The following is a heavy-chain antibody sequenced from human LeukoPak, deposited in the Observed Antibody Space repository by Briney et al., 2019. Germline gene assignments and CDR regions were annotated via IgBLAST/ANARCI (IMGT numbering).Heavy chain of an antibody. CDR3: ASPITMVRGVADYYFDY. J-gene: IGHJ4*02. CDR2: IYYSGST. Sequence: SQTLSLTCTVSGGSISSSSYYWGWIRQPPGKGLEWIGSIYYSGSTYYNPSLKSRLTISVDTSKNQFSLKLSSVTAADTAVYYCASPITMVRGVADYYFDYWGQGTLVTVSS. V-gene: IGHV4-39*01. D-gene: IGHD3-10*01. CDR1: GGSISSSSYY.